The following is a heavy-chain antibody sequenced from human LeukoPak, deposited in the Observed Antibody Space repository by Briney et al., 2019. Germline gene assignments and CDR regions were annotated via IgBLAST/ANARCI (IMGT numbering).Heavy chain of an antibody. D-gene: IGHD3-9*01. CDR2: LYYTGST. CDR1: GGSIDTYY. J-gene: IGHJ3*02. Sequence: SETLSLTCTVSGGSIDTYYWSWIRQPPGKGLEWIGYLYYTGSTNSNPSLKSRVTMSLDTSKSQFSLKLSSLTAADTAVYYCARHQYYHISFFDIWGLGTMVTASS. V-gene: IGHV4-59*08. CDR3: ARHQYYHISFFDI.